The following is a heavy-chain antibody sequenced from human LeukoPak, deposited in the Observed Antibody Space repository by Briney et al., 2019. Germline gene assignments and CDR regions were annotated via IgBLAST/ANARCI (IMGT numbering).Heavy chain of an antibody. J-gene: IGHJ3*02. CDR2: IYHSGST. CDR1: GGSISSSNW. CDR3: ARFDYGGAFDI. Sequence: MTSETLSLTCAVSGGSISSSNWWSWVRQPPGKGLEWIGEIYHSGSTNYNPSLKSRVTISVDKSKNQFSLKLNSVTAADTAVYYCARFDYGGAFDIWGQGTMVTVSS. D-gene: IGHD4-23*01. V-gene: IGHV4-4*02.